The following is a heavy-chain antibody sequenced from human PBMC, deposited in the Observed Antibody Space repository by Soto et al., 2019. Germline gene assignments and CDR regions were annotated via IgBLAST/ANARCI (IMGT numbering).Heavy chain of an antibody. D-gene: IGHD6-13*01. J-gene: IGHJ4*02. CDR3: VGAAAGPYYFDY. Sequence: SETLSLTCTVSGGSISSSSYYWGWIRQPPGKGLEWIGSIYYSGSTYYNPSLKSRVTISVDTSKNQFSLKLSSVTAADTAVYYCVGAAAGPYYFDYWGQGTLVTVSS. CDR2: IYYSGST. CDR1: GGSISSSSYY. V-gene: IGHV4-39*01.